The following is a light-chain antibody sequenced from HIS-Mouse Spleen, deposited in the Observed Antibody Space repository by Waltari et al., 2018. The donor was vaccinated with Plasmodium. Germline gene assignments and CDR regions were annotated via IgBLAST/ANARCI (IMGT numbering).Light chain of an antibody. CDR1: QSVSSY. CDR2: DAS. V-gene: IGKV3-11*01. Sequence: EIVLTQSPATLSLSPGERVTLSCRASQSVSSYLAWYQQKPAQAPRLLIYDASNRATGIPARFSGSVSGTDFSLTSSSLEPEDFAVYYCQQRSNWLTFGGGTKVEIK. J-gene: IGKJ4*01. CDR3: QQRSNWLT.